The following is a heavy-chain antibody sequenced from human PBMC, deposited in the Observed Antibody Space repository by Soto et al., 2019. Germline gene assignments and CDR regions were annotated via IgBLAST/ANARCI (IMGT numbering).Heavy chain of an antibody. J-gene: IGHJ5*02. CDR1: GGSISSYY. CDR2: IYYSGST. CDR3: ARGCSSTSCYWGWFDP. V-gene: IGHV4-59*01. Sequence: KTSETLSLTCTVSGGSISSYYWSWIRQPPGKGLEWIGYIYYSGSTNYNPSLKSRVTISVDTSKNQFSLKLSSVTAADTAVYYCARGCSSTSCYWGWFDPWGQGTLVTVSS. D-gene: IGHD2-2*01.